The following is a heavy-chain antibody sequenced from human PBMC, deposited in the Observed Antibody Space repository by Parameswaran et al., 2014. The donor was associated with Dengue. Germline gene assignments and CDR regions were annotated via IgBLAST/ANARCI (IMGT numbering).Heavy chain of an antibody. CDR3: AKAVVVPAVDV. CDR2: ISGSGGST. D-gene: IGHD2-2*01. Sequence: WIRQPPGKGLEWVSAISGSGGSTYYADSVKGRFTISRDNSKNTLYLQMNSLRAEDTAVYYCAKAVVVPAVDVWGQGTTVTVSS. J-gene: IGHJ6*02. V-gene: IGHV3-23*01.